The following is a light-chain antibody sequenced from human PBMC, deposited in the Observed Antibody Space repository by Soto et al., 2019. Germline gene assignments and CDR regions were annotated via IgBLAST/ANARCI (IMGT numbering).Light chain of an antibody. CDR2: GAS. CDR3: LQYGDSPPVT. CDR1: QSVSSNF. J-gene: IGKJ4*01. Sequence: EIVLTQSPGTLSLSPGERATLSCRASQSVSSNFLGWYQQKPGQAPRLLIYGASSRAAGIPDRFSGSGSGTDLTLTISRLEPEDFAVYYCLQYGDSPPVTFGGGTKVEIK. V-gene: IGKV3-20*01.